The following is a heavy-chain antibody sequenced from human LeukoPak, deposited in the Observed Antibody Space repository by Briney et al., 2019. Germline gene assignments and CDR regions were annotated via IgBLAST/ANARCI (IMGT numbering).Heavy chain of an antibody. Sequence: RRSRRLSCAPSGLTFSSDAMSWVRQAQGKGLEWVSAISGSGGSTFYADSVKGRFTISRDNSKNTLYLQMNSLRAEDSAVYYCAKDQFSSSWNGGDYWGQGTLVTVSS. D-gene: IGHD6-13*01. J-gene: IGHJ4*02. CDR3: AKDQFSSSWNGGDY. CDR2: ISGSGGST. V-gene: IGHV3-23*01. CDR1: GLTFSSDA.